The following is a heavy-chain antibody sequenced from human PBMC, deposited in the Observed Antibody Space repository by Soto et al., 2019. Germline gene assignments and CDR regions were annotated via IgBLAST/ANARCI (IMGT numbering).Heavy chain of an antibody. Sequence: ASVKVSCKTSGYTFSAYYIHWVRQAPGQGLEWLGWINPRSGATKYSHKLRGRITMTRDMSISSIYLQLSGLRSDGTALYSCARGLYSGSLSSVFDHWGTGALVTVYS. CDR1: GYTFSAYY. CDR3: ARGLYSGSLSSVFDH. CDR2: INPRSGAT. V-gene: IGHV1-2*02. D-gene: IGHD1-26*01. J-gene: IGHJ4*02.